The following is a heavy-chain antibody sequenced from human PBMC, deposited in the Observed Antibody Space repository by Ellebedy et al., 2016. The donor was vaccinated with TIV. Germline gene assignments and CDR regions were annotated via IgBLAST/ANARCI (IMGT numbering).Heavy chain of an antibody. CDR3: PRLIPWWVTSGYYDDY. D-gene: IGHD3-22*01. Sequence: MPSETLSLTCTVSGGSISSSTYDWGWIRQPPGKGLEWIGSITYSGSTNYNPSLKSRVTISVDTTKNQFSLKLSSVTAADTAVYYCPRLIPWWVTSGYYDDYWGQGTLVTVSS. V-gene: IGHV4-39*01. J-gene: IGHJ4*02. CDR1: GGSISSSTYD. CDR2: ITYSGST.